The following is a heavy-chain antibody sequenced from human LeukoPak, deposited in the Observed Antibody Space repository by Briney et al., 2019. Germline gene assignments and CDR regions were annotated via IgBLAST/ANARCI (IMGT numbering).Heavy chain of an antibody. CDR1: GGSISRDY. CDR2: VYYSGST. Sequence: SETLSLTCTVSGGSISRDYWGWIRQAPGKGLEWIGYVYYSGSTYYNPSLKSRVTISVDRSKNQFSLKLSSVTAADTAVYYCARQDGDTAMVTGIDYWGQGTLVTVSS. J-gene: IGHJ4*02. D-gene: IGHD5-18*01. CDR3: ARQDGDTAMVTGIDY. V-gene: IGHV4-59*08.